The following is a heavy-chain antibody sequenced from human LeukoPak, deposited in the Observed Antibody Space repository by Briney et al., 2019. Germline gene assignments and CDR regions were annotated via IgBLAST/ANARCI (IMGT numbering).Heavy chain of an antibody. Sequence: PSETLSLTCAVYGGSFSGYYWSWIRQPPGKGLEWIGEINHSGSTNYNPSLKSRVTISVDTSKNQFSLKLSSVTAADTAVYYCARISSGWYDRHYYYYYYGMDVWGQGTTVTVSS. J-gene: IGHJ6*02. D-gene: IGHD6-19*01. CDR1: GGSFSGYY. CDR3: ARISSGWYDRHYYYYYYGMDV. CDR2: INHSGST. V-gene: IGHV4-34*01.